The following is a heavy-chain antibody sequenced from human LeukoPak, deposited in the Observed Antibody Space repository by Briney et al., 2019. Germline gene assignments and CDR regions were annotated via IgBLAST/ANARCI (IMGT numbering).Heavy chain of an antibody. D-gene: IGHD3-22*01. CDR3: AKDNAYYYDSSGYYYRRYFDY. CDR1: GFTFSSYG. CDR2: ISYDGSNT. V-gene: IGHV3-30*18. J-gene: IGHJ4*02. Sequence: GGSLRLSCAASGFTFSSYGIHWVRQAPGKGLEWVAIISYDGSNTYYADSVKGRFAISRDNSKNTLYLQMNSLRAEDTAVYYCAKDNAYYYDSSGYYYRRYFDYWGQGTLVTVSS.